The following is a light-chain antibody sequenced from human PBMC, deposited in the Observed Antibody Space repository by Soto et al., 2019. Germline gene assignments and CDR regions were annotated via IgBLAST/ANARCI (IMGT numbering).Light chain of an antibody. Sequence: EIVFTQYPATLSLSPWERAALSCRSSQSVSSYLAWYQQKPGQAPRLLIYDASNRATGIPARFSGSGSGTDFTLTISSLEPEDFAVYYCQQRSNWPPITFGQGTRLEIK. J-gene: IGKJ5*01. CDR1: QSVSSY. CDR3: QQRSNWPPIT. V-gene: IGKV3-11*01. CDR2: DAS.